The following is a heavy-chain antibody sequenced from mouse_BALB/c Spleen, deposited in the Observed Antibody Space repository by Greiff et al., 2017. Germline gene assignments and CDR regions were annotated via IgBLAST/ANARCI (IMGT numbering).Heavy chain of an antibody. Sequence: EVQLQESGAELVRSGASVKLSCTASGFNIKDYYMHWVKQRPEQGLEWIGWIDPENGDTEYAPKFQGKATMTADTSSNTAYLQLSSLTSEDTAVYYCTATGYDEGYYAMDYWGQGTSVTVSS. D-gene: IGHD2-2*01. J-gene: IGHJ4*01. CDR3: TATGYDEGYYAMDY. V-gene: IGHV14-4*02. CDR2: IDPENGDT. CDR1: GFNIKDYY.